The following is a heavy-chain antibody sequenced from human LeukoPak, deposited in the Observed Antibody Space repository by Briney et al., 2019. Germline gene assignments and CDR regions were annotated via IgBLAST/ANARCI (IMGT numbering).Heavy chain of an antibody. D-gene: IGHD3-10*01. J-gene: IGHJ4*02. CDR1: GYTFTSYY. Sequence: ASVKVSCKASGYTFTSYYMHWVRQAPGQGLEWMGIINPSGGSTSYAQKFQGRVTMTRDTSTSTVYMELRSLRSDDTAAYYCARDWGTMVRGVISKDRNFDYWGQGTLVTVSS. CDR3: ARDWGTMVRGVISKDRNFDY. V-gene: IGHV1-46*01. CDR2: INPSGGST.